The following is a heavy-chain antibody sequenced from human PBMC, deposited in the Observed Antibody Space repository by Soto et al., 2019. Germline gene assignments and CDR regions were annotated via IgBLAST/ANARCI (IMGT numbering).Heavy chain of an antibody. CDR2: INHSGST. V-gene: IGHV4-34*01. J-gene: IGHJ4*02. CDR3: AREKLRYWTGGLDY. Sequence: QVQLQQWGAGLLKPSETLSLTCAVYGGSFSGYYWSWIRQPPGKGLEWIGEINHSGSTNYNPSLKSRVTISVDTSKHQFSLKLSSVTAADTAVYYCAREKLRYWTGGLDYWGQGTLVTVSS. D-gene: IGHD3-9*01. CDR1: GGSFSGYY.